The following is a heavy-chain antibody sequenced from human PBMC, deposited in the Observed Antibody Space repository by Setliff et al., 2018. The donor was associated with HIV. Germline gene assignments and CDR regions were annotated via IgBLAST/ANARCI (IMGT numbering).Heavy chain of an antibody. Sequence: ASVKVSCKASGGTFNTYIITWVRQAPGQGLEWMGGIIPFTGTTNYAQKFQGRVTITTDESRSIVYMEVSSLRSEDTAVYYCARAPRLTMIRGVFDYWGQGTLVTVSS. CDR3: ARAPRLTMIRGVFDY. V-gene: IGHV1-69*16. D-gene: IGHD3-10*01. CDR1: GGTFNTYI. J-gene: IGHJ4*02. CDR2: IIPFTGTT.